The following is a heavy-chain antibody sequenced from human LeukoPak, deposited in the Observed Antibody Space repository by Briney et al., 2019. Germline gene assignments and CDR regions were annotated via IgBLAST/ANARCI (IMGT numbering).Heavy chain of an antibody. Sequence: GGSLRLSCAASGFTFSSYGMSWVRQAPGKGLEWVSGISWNSGSIGYADSVKGRFTISRDNAKNSLYLQMNSLRLEDTALYYCAKDRSSSWYPGIDYWGQGILVTVSP. D-gene: IGHD6-13*01. CDR3: AKDRSSSWYPGIDY. V-gene: IGHV3-9*01. J-gene: IGHJ4*02. CDR1: GFTFSSYG. CDR2: ISWNSGSI.